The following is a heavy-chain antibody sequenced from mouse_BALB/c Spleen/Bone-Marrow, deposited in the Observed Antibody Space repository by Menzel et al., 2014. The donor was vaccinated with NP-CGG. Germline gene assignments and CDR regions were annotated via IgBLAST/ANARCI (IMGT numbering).Heavy chain of an antibody. CDR2: INPYDGGT. CDR3: AREYYGDWYFDV. D-gene: IGHD1-1*01. CDR1: GYSFTGYT. J-gene: IGHJ1*01. V-gene: IGHV1-18*01. Sequence: VQLQQPGPELVKPGASMKISCKASGYSFTGYTMNWVKQSHGKNLEWIGLINPYDGGTTYNQKFKGKATLTVDKSSSTAYMELLRLTSEDSAVYYCAREYYGDWYFDVWGAGTTVTVSS.